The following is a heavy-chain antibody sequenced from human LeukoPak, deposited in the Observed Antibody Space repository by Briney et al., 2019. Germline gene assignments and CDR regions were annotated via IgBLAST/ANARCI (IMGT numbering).Heavy chain of an antibody. J-gene: IGHJ4*02. V-gene: IGHV4-59*11. CDR1: GGSISSHY. CDR3: ARGKGAYDFWSGYDD. CDR2: IYYSGST. D-gene: IGHD3-3*01. Sequence: PSETLSLTCTVSGGSISSHYWSWIRQPPGKGLEWIGYIYYSGSTNYNSSLKGRVTISVDTSKNQFSLKLSSVTTADTAVYYCARGKGAYDFWSGYDDWGQGTLVTVSS.